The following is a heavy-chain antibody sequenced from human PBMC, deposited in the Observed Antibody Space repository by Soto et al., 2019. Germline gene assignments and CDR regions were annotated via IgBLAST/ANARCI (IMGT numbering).Heavy chain of an antibody. V-gene: IGHV3-33*08. J-gene: IGHJ6*02. Sequence: GGSLRLSCAASGFTFSSYAMSWVRQAPGKGLEWVAVIWYDGSNKYYADSVKGRFTISRDNSKNTLYLQMNSLRAEDTAVYYCARDSSIGEAAGTGAPNYGMDVWGQGTTVTAP. CDR3: ARDSSIGEAAGTGAPNYGMDV. D-gene: IGHD6-13*01. CDR1: GFTFSSYA. CDR2: IWYDGSNK.